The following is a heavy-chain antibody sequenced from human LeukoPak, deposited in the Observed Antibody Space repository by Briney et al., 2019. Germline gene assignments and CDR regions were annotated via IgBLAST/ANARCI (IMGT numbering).Heavy chain of an antibody. D-gene: IGHD4-17*01. CDR2: MSSDGSKK. CDR1: GFTFSRYA. J-gene: IGHJ4*02. Sequence: GGSLRLSCAASGFTFSRYAMHWVRQAPGKGLEWVAVMSSDGSKKYYADSVKGRFTISRDNSKNTLYLQMNSLRAEDTAVYHCAKKFTGTTVISGDYFDYWGQGTLVTVSS. CDR3: AKKFTGTTVISGDYFDY. V-gene: IGHV3-30-3*02.